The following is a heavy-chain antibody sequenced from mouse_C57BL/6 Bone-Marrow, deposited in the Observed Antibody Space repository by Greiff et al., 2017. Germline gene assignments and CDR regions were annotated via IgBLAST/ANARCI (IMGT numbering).Heavy chain of an antibody. Sequence: QVQLQQPGAELVRPGTSVKLSCKASGYTFTSYWMHWVKQRPGQGLEWIGVIDPSDSYTNYNQKFKGKATLTVDPSSSTAYMQLSSLTSEDSAVYYCARSGLYGNFGYFDFWGTGTTVTVSS. CDR2: IDPSDSYT. CDR3: ARSGLYGNFGYFDF. D-gene: IGHD2-1*01. V-gene: IGHV1-59*01. J-gene: IGHJ1*03. CDR1: GYTFTSYW.